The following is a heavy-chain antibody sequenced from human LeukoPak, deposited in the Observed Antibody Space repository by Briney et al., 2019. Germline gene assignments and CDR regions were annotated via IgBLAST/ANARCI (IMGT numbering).Heavy chain of an antibody. Sequence: GASVKFSCKASGGTFSSYAISWVRQAPGQGLEWMGGIIPIFGTANYAQKFQGRVTITTDESTSTAYMELSSLRSEDTAVYYCARAEDTAMAPYYYYYMDVWGKGTTVTVSS. J-gene: IGHJ6*03. CDR1: GGTFSSYA. CDR3: ARAEDTAMAPYYYYYMDV. CDR2: IIPIFGTA. V-gene: IGHV1-69*05. D-gene: IGHD5-18*01.